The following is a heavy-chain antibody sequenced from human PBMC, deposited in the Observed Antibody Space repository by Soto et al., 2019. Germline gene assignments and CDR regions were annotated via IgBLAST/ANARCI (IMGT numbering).Heavy chain of an antibody. CDR1: GYTFTTHY. J-gene: IGHJ6*02. CDR3: ARVHKGNGGGIKYYYYYGMDV. Sequence: GASVKVSCKASGYTFTTHYIHWVRQAPGQGLEWIGIINPSGGSTSHAQKFQDRVTLTRDTSTSTVYMELNSLGSDDTAIYFCARVHKGNGGGIKYYYYYGMDVWGQGTPVTVSS. D-gene: IGHD3-16*01. V-gene: IGHV1-46*01. CDR2: INPSGGST.